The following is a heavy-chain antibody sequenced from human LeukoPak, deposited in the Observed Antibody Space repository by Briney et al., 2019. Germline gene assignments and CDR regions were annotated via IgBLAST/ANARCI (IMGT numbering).Heavy chain of an antibody. Sequence: PSETLSLTCAVYGGSFSGYYWSWIRQPPGKGLEWIGEINHSGSTNYNPSLKSRVTISVDTSKNQLSLKLSSVTAADTAVYYCARYYGSGSHHFDYWGQGTLVTVSS. D-gene: IGHD3-10*01. CDR3: ARYYGSGSHHFDY. V-gene: IGHV4-34*01. J-gene: IGHJ4*02. CDR2: INHSGST. CDR1: GGSFSGYY.